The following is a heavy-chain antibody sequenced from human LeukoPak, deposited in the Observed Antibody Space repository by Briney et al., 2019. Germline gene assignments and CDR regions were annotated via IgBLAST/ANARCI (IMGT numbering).Heavy chain of an antibody. CDR1: GFTFSSHA. J-gene: IGHJ4*02. D-gene: IGHD5-12*01. CDR3: AKGGYSGYDSGGYFDY. Sequence: GGSLRLSCAASGFTFSSHAMSWVRQAPGKGQEWVSAISDSGGSTYYADSVKGRFTISRDNSKNTLYLQMNSLRAEDTAVYYCAKGGYSGYDSGGYFDYWGQGTLVTVSS. V-gene: IGHV3-23*01. CDR2: ISDSGGST.